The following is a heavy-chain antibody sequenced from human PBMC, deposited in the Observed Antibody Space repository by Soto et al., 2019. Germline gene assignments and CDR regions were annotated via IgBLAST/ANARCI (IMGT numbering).Heavy chain of an antibody. CDR2: IVVGSGNT. V-gene: IGHV1-58*01. CDR1: GFTFTSSA. CDR3: AADGGYCISTSCSPLWGMDV. D-gene: IGHD2-2*01. Sequence: SVKVSCKASGFTFTSSAVQWVRQARGQRLEWIGWIVVGSGNTNYAQKFQERVTITRDMSTSTAYMELSSLRSEDTAVYYCAADGGYCISTSCSPLWGMDVWGQGTTVTVSS. J-gene: IGHJ6*02.